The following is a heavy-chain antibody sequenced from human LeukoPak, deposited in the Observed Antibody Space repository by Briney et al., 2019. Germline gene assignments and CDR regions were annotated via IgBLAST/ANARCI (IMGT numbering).Heavy chain of an antibody. CDR1: GFTFSSHA. V-gene: IGHV3-23*01. Sequence: PGGSLRLSCAASGFTFSSHAMGWVRQAPGKGLEWVSAISGSGNYIYYADSVKGRFTISRDNSKNTLYLQINSLRAEDTAVYYCAKTTGAPPYWGQGTLVTVSS. J-gene: IGHJ4*02. CDR3: AKTTGAPPY. CDR2: ISGSGNYI. D-gene: IGHD1-14*01.